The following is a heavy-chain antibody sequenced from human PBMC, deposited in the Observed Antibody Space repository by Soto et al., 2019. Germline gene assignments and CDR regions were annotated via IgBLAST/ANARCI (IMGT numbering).Heavy chain of an antibody. CDR2: IYYSGST. CDR3: PKGNAGYYF. Sequence: SETLSLTCSISGGSMNHNYWTWIRQPPGKGLEWIGYIYYSGSTNYSPSLKSRVTIAIDTSKNQFSLKLNSVTAVDPAVDYIPKGNAGYYFWGHGTLVPVSP. CDR1: GGSMNHNY. D-gene: IGHD5-12*01. J-gene: IGHJ4*01. V-gene: IGHV4-59*01.